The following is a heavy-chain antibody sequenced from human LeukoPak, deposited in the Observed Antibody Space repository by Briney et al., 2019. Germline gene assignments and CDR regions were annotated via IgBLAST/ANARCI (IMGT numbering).Heavy chain of an antibody. CDR3: AKEGYYDSSGWGNSMDV. J-gene: IGHJ6*02. CDR2: ISYDGSNK. V-gene: IGHV3-30*18. Sequence: GRSLRLSCAASGFTFSSYGMHWVRQAPGKGLEWVAVISYDGSNKYYADSVKGRSTISRDNSKNTLYLQMNSLRAEDTAVNYCAKEGYYDSSGWGNSMDVWGQGTTVTVSS. D-gene: IGHD3-22*01. CDR1: GFTFSSYG.